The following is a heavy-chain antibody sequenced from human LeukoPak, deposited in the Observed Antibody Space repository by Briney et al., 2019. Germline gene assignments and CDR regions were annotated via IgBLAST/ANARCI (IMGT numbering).Heavy chain of an antibody. D-gene: IGHD5-24*01. Sequence: GASVKVSCKASGGTFSSYAIGWVRQAPGQGLEWMGGIIPIFGTANYAQKFQGRVTITADESTSTAYMELSSLRSEDTAVYYCARDRGDGYNFVDYWGQGTLVTVSS. V-gene: IGHV1-69*13. CDR2: IIPIFGTA. CDR3: ARDRGDGYNFVDY. CDR1: GGTFSSYA. J-gene: IGHJ4*02.